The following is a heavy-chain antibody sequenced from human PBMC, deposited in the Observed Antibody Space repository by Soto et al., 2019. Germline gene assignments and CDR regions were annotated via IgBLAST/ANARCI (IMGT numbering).Heavy chain of an antibody. Sequence: ASVKVSCKASGYTFSIYAMHWVRQAPGQRLEWMGWINAGYGNTKSSQKFQDRVTISRDKSASTAYMELTSLRSEDKAVYYCARDTGDGTFDFWGQGTLVTVSS. CDR1: GYTFSIYA. CDR2: INAGYGNT. J-gene: IGHJ4*02. CDR3: ARDTGDGTFDF. V-gene: IGHV1-3*01. D-gene: IGHD7-27*01.